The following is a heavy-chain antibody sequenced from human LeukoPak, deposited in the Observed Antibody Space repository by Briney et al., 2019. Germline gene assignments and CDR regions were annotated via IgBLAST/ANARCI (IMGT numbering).Heavy chain of an antibody. V-gene: IGHV1-69*01. Sequence: SVKVSCKASGGTFTSYSISWVRQAPGQGLEWMGGIIPILGTANYAQKFQDRVTITADQSTSTAHMELSSLRSEDTAVYNCARHPTPGYCNSIKCLHRGWFHLGGERPLLTLSS. D-gene: IGHD2-2*01. CDR2: IIPILGTA. J-gene: IGHJ5*02. CDR1: GGTFTSYS. CDR3: ARHPTPGYCNSIKCLHRGWFHL.